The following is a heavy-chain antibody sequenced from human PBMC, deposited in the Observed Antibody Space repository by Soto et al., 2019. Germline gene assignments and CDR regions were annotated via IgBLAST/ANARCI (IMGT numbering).Heavy chain of an antibody. CDR1: GGTFSSYT. V-gene: IGHV1-69*08. D-gene: IGHD2-21*02. Sequence: QVQLVQSGAEVKKPGSSVKVSCKASGGTFSSYTISWVRQAPGQGLEWMGRIIPILGIANYAQKFQGRVTIXXDQSTRTAYMELSSLRSEDTAGYYCARDCGGDCYSWGQGTLVTVSS. CDR3: ARDCGGDCYS. CDR2: IIPILGIA. J-gene: IGHJ4*02.